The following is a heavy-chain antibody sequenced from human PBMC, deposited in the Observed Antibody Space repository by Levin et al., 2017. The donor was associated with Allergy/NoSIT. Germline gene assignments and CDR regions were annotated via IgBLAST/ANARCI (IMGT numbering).Heavy chain of an antibody. CDR1: GFTVSGNF. Sequence: GESLKISCAASGFTVSGNFMSWVRQAPGKGLEWVSVIYSGGNTYYAESVKGRFTISRDSSTNTLYLQMNSLRADDTAVYYCARATDAWNYFDYWGQGTLVTVSS. V-gene: IGHV3-53*01. CDR3: ARATDAWNYFDY. J-gene: IGHJ4*02. CDR2: IYSGGNT.